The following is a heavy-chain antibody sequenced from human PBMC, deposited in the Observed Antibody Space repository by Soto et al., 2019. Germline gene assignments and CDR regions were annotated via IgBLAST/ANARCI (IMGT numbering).Heavy chain of an antibody. J-gene: IGHJ6*02. CDR2: MNPNSGNT. CDR3: ARVRCRSTSCYSIFSYYYYGMDV. CDR1: GYTFTGYY. D-gene: IGHD2-2*01. V-gene: IGHV1-8*02. Sequence: ASVKVSCKASGYTFTGYYMHWVRQATGQGLEWMGWMNPNSGNTGYAQKFQGRVTMTRNTSISTAYMELSSLRSEDTAVYYCARVRCRSTSCYSIFSYYYYGMDVWGQGTTVTVSS.